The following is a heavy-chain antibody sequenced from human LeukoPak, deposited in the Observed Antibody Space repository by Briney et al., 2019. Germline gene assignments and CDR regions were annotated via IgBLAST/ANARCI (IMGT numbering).Heavy chain of an antibody. CDR3: ARDSKDYFFSDY. CDR1: GGSISSSSYY. Sequence: SETLSLTCSVSGGSISSSSYYWGWIRQPPGKGLEWIATIYYSGSTYYNPSLKSRVTISVDTSKNQFSLKLSSVTAADTAVYYCARDSKDYFFSDYWGQGTLVTVSS. J-gene: IGHJ4*02. V-gene: IGHV4-39*07. D-gene: IGHD4/OR15-4a*01. CDR2: IYYSGST.